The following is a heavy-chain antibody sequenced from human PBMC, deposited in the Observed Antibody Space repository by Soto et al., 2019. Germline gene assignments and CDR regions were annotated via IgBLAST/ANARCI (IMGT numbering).Heavy chain of an antibody. CDR2: IYYSGST. V-gene: IGHV4-59*01. CDR1: GGSISSYY. J-gene: IGHJ4*02. CDR3: ARAQYYDILTGDWLYYFDY. Sequence: SETLSLTCTVTGGSISSYYWRWIRQPPGKGLEWIGYIYYSGSTNYNPSLKSRVTISVDTSKNQFSLKLSSVTAADTAVYYCARAQYYDILTGDWLYYFDYWGQGTLVTVSS. D-gene: IGHD3-9*01.